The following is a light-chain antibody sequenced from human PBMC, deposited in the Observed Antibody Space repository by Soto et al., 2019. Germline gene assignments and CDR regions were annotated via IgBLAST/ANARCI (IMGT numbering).Light chain of an antibody. CDR2: DVT. CDR1: RSDVGGYNY. V-gene: IGLV2-14*01. CDR3: SSYTSSSTPYV. Sequence: QSALTQPASVSGSPGQSITISCTGTRSDVGGYNYVSWYQQHPVKAPKLMIYDVTNRPSGVSDRFSGSKSGNTASLTISGLQAEDEADYYCSSYTSSSTPYVFGTGTKLTLL. J-gene: IGLJ1*01.